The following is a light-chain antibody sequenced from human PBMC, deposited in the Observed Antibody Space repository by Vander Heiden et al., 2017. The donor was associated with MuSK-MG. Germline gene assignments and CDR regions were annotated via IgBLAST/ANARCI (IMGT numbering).Light chain of an antibody. CDR1: SLRSHY. CDR2: WYN. Sequence: SSELTQDPAVSVALGQTVRITCQGDSLRSHYATWYQQKPGQAPVLVSFWYNNRPSGIPDRFSFSTSGDTASSTTTAAQAEDEADDYCYSPDKSNNQRWVFGGGTKLTVL. J-gene: IGLJ3*02. CDR3: YSPDKSNNQRWV. V-gene: IGLV3-19*01.